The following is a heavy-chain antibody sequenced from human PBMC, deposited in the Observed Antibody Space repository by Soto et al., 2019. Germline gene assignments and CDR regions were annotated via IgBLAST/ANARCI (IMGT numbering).Heavy chain of an antibody. D-gene: IGHD2-2*01. Sequence: ASVKVSCKASGYTFTSYAMHWVRQAPGQRLEWMGWINAGNGNTKYSQKFQGRVTITRDTSASTAYMELSSLRSEDTAVYYCARDLPGVVPAAYFDYWGQGTLVTVSS. V-gene: IGHV1-3*01. CDR3: ARDLPGVVPAAYFDY. CDR2: INAGNGNT. CDR1: GYTFTSYA. J-gene: IGHJ4*02.